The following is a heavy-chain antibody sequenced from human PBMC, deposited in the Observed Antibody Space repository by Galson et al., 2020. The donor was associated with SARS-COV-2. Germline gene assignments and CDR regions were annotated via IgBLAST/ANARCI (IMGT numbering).Heavy chain of an antibody. CDR1: GFTFSSYG. D-gene: IGHD3-10*01. CDR3: AKEDYGSGRYQDY. J-gene: IGHJ4*02. Sequence: GESLKISCAASGFTFSSYGMHWVRQAPGKGLEWVAVISYDGSNKYYADSVKGRFTISRDNSKNTLYLQMNSLRAEDTAVYYCAKEDYGSGRYQDYWGQGTLVTVAS. V-gene: IGHV3-30*18. CDR2: ISYDGSNK.